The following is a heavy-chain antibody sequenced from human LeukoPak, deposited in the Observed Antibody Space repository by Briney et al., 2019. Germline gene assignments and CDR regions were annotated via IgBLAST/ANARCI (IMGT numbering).Heavy chain of an antibody. Sequence: PGGSLRLSCAASGFTFSSYSMNWVRQAPGKGLEWVSAISGSGGSTYYADSVKGRFTISRDNSKNTLYLQMNSLRAEDTAVYYCAKILGSGSYFPNDAFDIWGQGTMVTVSS. D-gene: IGHD3-10*01. CDR1: GFTFSSYS. V-gene: IGHV3-23*01. CDR2: ISGSGGST. J-gene: IGHJ3*02. CDR3: AKILGSGSYFPNDAFDI.